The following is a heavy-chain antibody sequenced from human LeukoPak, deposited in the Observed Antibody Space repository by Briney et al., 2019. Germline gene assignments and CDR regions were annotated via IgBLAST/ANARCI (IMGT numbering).Heavy chain of an antibody. V-gene: IGHV1-69*05. CDR1: GGTFSSYA. D-gene: IGHD6-19*01. CDR2: IILIFGTA. J-gene: IGHJ4*02. CDR3: ARLAPSYSSGWYIDY. Sequence: SVKVSCKASGGTFSSYAISWVRQAPGQGLEWMGGIILIFGTANYAQKFQGRVTITTDESTSTAYMELSSLRSEDTAVYYCARLAPSYSSGWYIDYWGQGTLVTVSS.